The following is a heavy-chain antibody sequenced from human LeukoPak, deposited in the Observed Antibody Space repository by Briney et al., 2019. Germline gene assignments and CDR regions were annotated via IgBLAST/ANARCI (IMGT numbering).Heavy chain of an antibody. Sequence: PGGSLRLSCAASGFSFNNAWMSWVRQAPGKGLEWVGRIKKKGDGGTTDYAAPVKGRITISRDDSTNTLYLLMNSLKTEDTAVYYCPTVVGTIAFWGQGTLVTVSS. D-gene: IGHD2-21*01. J-gene: IGHJ4*02. CDR1: GFSFNNAW. CDR2: IKKKGDGGTT. V-gene: IGHV3-15*01. CDR3: PTVVGTIAF.